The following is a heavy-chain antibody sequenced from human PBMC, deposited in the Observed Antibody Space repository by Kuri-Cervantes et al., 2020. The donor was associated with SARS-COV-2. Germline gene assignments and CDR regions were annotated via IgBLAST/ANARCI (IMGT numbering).Heavy chain of an antibody. J-gene: IGHJ4*02. CDR2: LYYSGST. V-gene: IGHV4-39*01. CDR1: GGSITTYSYY. D-gene: IGHD6-19*01. CDR3: VRHPPIAVADYYFDY. Sequence: ESLKISCTVSGGSITTYSYYWGWIRQPPGKGLEWIGSLYYSGSTYYNPSLKSRVTISIDTSKNQFSLRLSSVNAADTAVYYCVRHPPIAVADYYFDYWGQGALVTVSS.